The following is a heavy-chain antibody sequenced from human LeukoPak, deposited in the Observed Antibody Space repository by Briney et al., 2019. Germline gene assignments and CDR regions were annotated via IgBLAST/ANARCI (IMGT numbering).Heavy chain of an antibody. CDR3: ARGVRYCSSTSCYTAVYFDY. V-gene: IGHV4-34*01. CDR1: GGSSSGYY. Sequence: PSETLSLTCAVYGGSSSGYYWSWIRQPPGKGLEWIGEINHSGSTNYNPSLKSRVTISVDTSKNQFSLKLSSVTAADTAVYYCARGVRYCSSTSCYTAVYFDYWGQGTLVTVSS. CDR2: INHSGST. J-gene: IGHJ4*02. D-gene: IGHD2-2*02.